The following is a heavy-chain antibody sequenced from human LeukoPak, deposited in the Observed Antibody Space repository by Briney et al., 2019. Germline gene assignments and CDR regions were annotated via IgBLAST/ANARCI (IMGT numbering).Heavy chain of an antibody. D-gene: IGHD2-15*01. J-gene: IGHJ4*02. Sequence: SETLSLTCTVSGGSISNQHWSWIRQPAGKGLEWIGRIYTSGSINHNPSLKSRVTMSVDTSKNQFSLKLSSVTAADTAVYYCAREALGYCSGGSCPYYFDYWGQATLVTVSS. CDR2: IYTSGSI. CDR1: GGSISNQH. V-gene: IGHV4-4*07. CDR3: AREALGYCSGGSCPYYFDY.